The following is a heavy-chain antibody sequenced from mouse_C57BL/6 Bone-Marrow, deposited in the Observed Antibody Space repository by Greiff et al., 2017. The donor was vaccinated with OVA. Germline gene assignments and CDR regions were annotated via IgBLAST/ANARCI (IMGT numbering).Heavy chain of an antibody. CDR3: ARDAWSHEYFDV. V-gene: IGHV7-1*01. Sequence: EVKLVESGGGLVQSGRSLRLSCATSGFTFSDFYMAWVRQAPGKGLAWIAARRNKANDYTTEYSASVKGRFIVSRDTSQSILYLQMNALRAEDTAIYYCARDAWSHEYFDVWGTGTTVTVSS. J-gene: IGHJ1*03. CDR2: RRNKANDYTT. CDR1: GFTFSDFY.